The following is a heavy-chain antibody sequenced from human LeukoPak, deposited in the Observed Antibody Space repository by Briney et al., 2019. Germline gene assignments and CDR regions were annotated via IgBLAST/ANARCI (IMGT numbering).Heavy chain of an antibody. D-gene: IGHD3-10*01. CDR3: ARSGRGSGSYYPDDY. CDR2: INTNTGNP. CDR1: GYTFTSYA. V-gene: IGHV7-4-1*02. Sequence: ASVKVSCKASGYTFTSYAMNWVRRAPGQGLEWMGWINTNTGNPTYAQGFTGRSVFSLDTSVSTAYLQISSLKAEDTAVYYCARSGRGSGSYYPDDYWGQGTLVTVSS. J-gene: IGHJ4*02.